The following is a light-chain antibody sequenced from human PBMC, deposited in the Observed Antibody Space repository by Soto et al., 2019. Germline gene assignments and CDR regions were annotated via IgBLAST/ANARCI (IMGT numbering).Light chain of an antibody. CDR2: TNN. Sequence: QSVLTQPPSTSGTPGQRVTISCSGSSSNIGRDYVYWFQQLPGTAPKLLIYTNNQRPSEVPDRFSGSKSGTSASLAISGLRSEDEAEYYCAVWDDSLSGWVFGGGTKRTVL. CDR3: AVWDDSLSGWV. CDR1: SSNIGRDY. J-gene: IGLJ3*02. V-gene: IGLV1-47*02.